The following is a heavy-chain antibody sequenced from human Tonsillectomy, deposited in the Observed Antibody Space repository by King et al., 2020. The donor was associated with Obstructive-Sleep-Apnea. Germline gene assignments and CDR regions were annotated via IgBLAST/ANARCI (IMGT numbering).Heavy chain of an antibody. V-gene: IGHV2-5*01. D-gene: IGHD3-9*01. J-gene: IGHJ3*02. Sequence: ITLKESGPTLVKPTQTLTLTCTFSGFSLSTSGVGVGWIRQPPGKALEWLALIYWNDDKRYSPSLKSRLTITKDTSKNQVVLTMTNMDPVDTATYYCAHRYFDWLLYYDAFDIWGQGTMVTVSS. CDR2: IYWNDDK. CDR3: AHRYFDWLLYYDAFDI. CDR1: GFSLSTSGVG.